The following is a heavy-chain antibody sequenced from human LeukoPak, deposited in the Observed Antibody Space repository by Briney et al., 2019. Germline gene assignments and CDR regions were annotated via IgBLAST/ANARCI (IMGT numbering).Heavy chain of an antibody. CDR1: GGSISSSSYY. D-gene: IGHD3-10*01. CDR3: ARSGWYGSGSYYDRNFDY. J-gene: IGHJ4*02. Sequence: PSETLSLTCTVSGGSISSSSYYWGWIRQPPGKGLEWIGSIYYSGSTYYNPSLKSRVTISVDTSKNQFSLKLSSVTAAATAVYYCARSGWYGSGSYYDRNFDYWGQGTLVTVSS. CDR2: IYYSGST. V-gene: IGHV4-39*01.